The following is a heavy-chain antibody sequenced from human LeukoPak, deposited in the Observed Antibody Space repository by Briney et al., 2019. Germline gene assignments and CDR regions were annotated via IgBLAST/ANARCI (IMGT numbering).Heavy chain of an antibody. J-gene: IGHJ4*02. D-gene: IGHD3-9*01. V-gene: IGHV7-4-1*02. CDR2: INTNTGNP. CDR3: ARDPYDILTGYQLYYFDY. CDR1: GYTFTSYA. Sequence: GASVKVSCKASGYTFTSYAMNWVRQAPGQGLEWMGWINTNTGNPTYALGFTGRFVFSLDTSVSTAYLQISSLKAEDTAVYYCARDPYDILTGYQLYYFDYWGQGTLVTVSS.